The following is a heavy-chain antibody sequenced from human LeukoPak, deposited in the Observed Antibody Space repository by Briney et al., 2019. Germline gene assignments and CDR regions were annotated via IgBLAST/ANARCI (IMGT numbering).Heavy chain of an antibody. D-gene: IGHD4-17*01. CDR1: GYTFTSYD. V-gene: IGHV1-8*03. CDR3: ALDYGDSWFDY. CDR2: MNPNSGNT. J-gene: IGHJ4*02. Sequence: ASVKVSCKASGYTFTSYDINWVRQATGQGLEWMGWMNPNSGNTGYAQKFQGRVTITRNTSISTAYMELSSLRSEDTAVYYCALDYGDSWFDYWGQGTPVTVSS.